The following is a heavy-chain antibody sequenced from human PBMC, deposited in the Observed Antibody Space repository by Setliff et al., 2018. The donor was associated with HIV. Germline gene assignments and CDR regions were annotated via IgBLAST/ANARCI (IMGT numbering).Heavy chain of an antibody. Sequence: ASVKVSCKASGDTFTNFLMYWVRQAPGQRLEGMGWINADSGNTKYSQKFQGRITISRDTSASTAYMELRSLGSEDTAVYYCARGYSSSWYNYWGQGTLVTVSS. CDR3: ARGYSSSWYNY. CDR1: GDTFTNFL. CDR2: INADSGNT. D-gene: IGHD6-13*01. V-gene: IGHV1-3*01. J-gene: IGHJ4*02.